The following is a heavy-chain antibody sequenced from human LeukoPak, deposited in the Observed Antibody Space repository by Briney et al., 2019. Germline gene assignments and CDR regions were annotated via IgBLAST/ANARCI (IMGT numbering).Heavy chain of an antibody. V-gene: IGHV1-18*01. Sequence: ASVKVSCKASGYTFTSYGISWVRQAPGQGLKWMGWISAYNGNTNYAQKLQGRVTTTTDTSTSTAYMELRSLRSDDTAVYYCARDTLRYFDWLFHLDYWGQGTLVTVSS. CDR3: ARDTLRYFDWLFHLDY. J-gene: IGHJ4*02. CDR1: GYTFTSYG. CDR2: ISAYNGNT. D-gene: IGHD3-9*01.